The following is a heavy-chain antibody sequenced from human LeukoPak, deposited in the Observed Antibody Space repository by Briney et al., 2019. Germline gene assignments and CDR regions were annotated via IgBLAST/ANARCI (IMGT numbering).Heavy chain of an antibody. CDR3: AKDRRDCSGGNCYSGGSE. D-gene: IGHD2-15*01. Sequence: PGGSLRLSCAASGFTLSGYNMNWVRQAPGKGLEWVSSITGSSSFIYYSDSVKGRFTISRDNAENSVYLQMNSLRAEDTAVYYCAKDRRDCSGGNCYSGGSEWGQGTLVTVSS. CDR1: GFTLSGYN. J-gene: IGHJ4*02. V-gene: IGHV3-21*04. CDR2: ITGSSSFI.